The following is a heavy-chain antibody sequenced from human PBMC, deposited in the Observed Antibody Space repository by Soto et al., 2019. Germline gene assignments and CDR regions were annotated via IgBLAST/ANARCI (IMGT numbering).Heavy chain of an antibody. CDR1: GFTFSSYW. CDR2: IKQDGSEK. Sequence: PGGSLRLSCAASGFTFSSYWMSWVRQAPGKGLEWVANIKQDGSEKYYVDSVKGRFTISRDNAKNSLYLQMNSLRAEDTAVYYCARDKSHIAVAGYGMDVWGQGTTVTVSS. J-gene: IGHJ6*02. V-gene: IGHV3-7*03. D-gene: IGHD6-19*01. CDR3: ARDKSHIAVAGYGMDV.